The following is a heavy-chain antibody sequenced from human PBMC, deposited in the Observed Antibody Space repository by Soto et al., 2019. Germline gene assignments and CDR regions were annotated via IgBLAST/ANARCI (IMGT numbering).Heavy chain of an antibody. CDR1: GFTFDDYA. CDR2: ISWNSGSI. Sequence: EVQLVESGGGLVQPGRSLRLSCAASGFTFDDYAMHWVRQAPGKGLEWVSGISWNSGSIGYADSVKGRLTISRDNAKNSLYRQMNSLRAEDTALYDCAKEIWFGDLLSPWVDFDYWGQGTLVTVSS. V-gene: IGHV3-9*01. J-gene: IGHJ4*02. D-gene: IGHD3-10*01. CDR3: AKEIWFGDLLSPWVDFDY.